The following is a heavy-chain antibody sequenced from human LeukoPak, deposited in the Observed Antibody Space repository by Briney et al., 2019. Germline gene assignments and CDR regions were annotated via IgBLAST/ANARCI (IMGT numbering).Heavy chain of an antibody. J-gene: IGHJ5*02. Sequence: GGSLRLSCAASGFTFDDHVMSWVRQAPGKGLEWVSAINWNGYSTGYADSVKGRFTITRDNAKNSLYLQMNSLRAEDTALYHCASEYNYGSGTNWFDPWGQGTLVTVSS. CDR2: INWNGYST. V-gene: IGHV3-20*01. CDR1: GFTFDDHV. D-gene: IGHD3-10*01. CDR3: ASEYNYGSGTNWFDP.